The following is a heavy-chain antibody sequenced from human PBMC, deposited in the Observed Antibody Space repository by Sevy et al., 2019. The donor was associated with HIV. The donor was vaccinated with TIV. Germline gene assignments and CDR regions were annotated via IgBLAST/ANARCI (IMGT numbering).Heavy chain of an antibody. CDR2: MSHDGNYK. Sequence: GGSLRLSCAASGFTFSDYDMHWVRQAPGKGLEWVAVMSHDGNYKNHADSVKVRFTISRDNFKKTLYLQMNSLRVEDAAVCCCARLLSCGGDCYYLDYWGQGAPVTVSS. V-gene: IGHV3-30*04. D-gene: IGHD2-21*02. CDR1: GFTFSDYD. J-gene: IGHJ4*02. CDR3: ARLLSCGGDCYYLDY.